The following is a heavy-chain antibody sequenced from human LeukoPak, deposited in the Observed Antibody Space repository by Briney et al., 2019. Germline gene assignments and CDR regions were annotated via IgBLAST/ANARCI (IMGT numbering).Heavy chain of an antibody. CDR3: ARWPKTSASYYYYGMDV. Sequence: ASVKVSCKASGYTFTSYGISWVRQAPGQGLEWMGWISAYNGNTNYAQKLQGRVTMTTDTSTSTAYMELRSLRSDDTAVYYCARWPKTSASYYYYGMDVWGQGATVTVSS. CDR2: ISAYNGNT. J-gene: IGHJ6*02. D-gene: IGHD6-25*01. V-gene: IGHV1-18*01. CDR1: GYTFTSYG.